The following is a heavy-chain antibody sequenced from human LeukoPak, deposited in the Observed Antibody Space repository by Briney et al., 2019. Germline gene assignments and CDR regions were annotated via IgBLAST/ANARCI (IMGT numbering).Heavy chain of an antibody. CDR1: GFTFSTYC. Sequence: PGGSLRLSCAASGFTFSTYCMSWVRQAPGKGLEWVANIRQDGSEKYYVDSVKGRFTISRDNAKNSLYLQMNSLRPEDTAVYYCARIPSLLYSSSWFRRFDPWGQGTLVTVSS. CDR3: ARIPSLLYSSSWFRRFDP. J-gene: IGHJ5*02. CDR2: IRQDGSEK. D-gene: IGHD6-13*01. V-gene: IGHV3-7*01.